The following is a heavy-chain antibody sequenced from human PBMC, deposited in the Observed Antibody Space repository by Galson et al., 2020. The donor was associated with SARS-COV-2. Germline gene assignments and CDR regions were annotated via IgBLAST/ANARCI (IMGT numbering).Heavy chain of an antibody. V-gene: IGHV3-53*01. J-gene: IGHJ4*02. CDR1: GFTVSSNY. CDR3: ARVLVYYDSSGRYFDY. D-gene: IGHD3-22*01. CDR2: IYSGGST. Sequence: GGSLRLSCAASGFTVSSNYMSWVRQAPGKGLEWVSVIYSGGSTYYADSVKGRFTISRDNSKNTLYLQMNSLRAEDTAVYYCARVLVYYDSSGRYFDYWGQGTLVTVSS.